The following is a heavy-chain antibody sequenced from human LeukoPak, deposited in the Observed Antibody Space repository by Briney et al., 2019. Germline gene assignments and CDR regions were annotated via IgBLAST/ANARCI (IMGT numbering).Heavy chain of an antibody. J-gene: IGHJ4*02. CDR2: INPNGGGT. CDR1: GYTFTRYY. V-gene: IGHV1-2*02. Sequence: APVKLSCKPSGYTFTRYYMHSVRPSPGQRLGWRGWINPNGGGTNYAQKFQARVTMTRDTSISTAYMELSRLRSDDTAVYYCARDSDEVVVVVAATLDYWGQGTLVTVSS. CDR3: ARDSDEVVVVVAATLDY. D-gene: IGHD2-15*01.